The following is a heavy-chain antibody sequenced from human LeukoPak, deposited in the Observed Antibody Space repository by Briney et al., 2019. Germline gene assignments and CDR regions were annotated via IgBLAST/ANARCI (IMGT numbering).Heavy chain of an antibody. CDR1: GYTFTGYY. V-gene: IGHV1-2*04. J-gene: IGHJ6*02. CDR2: INPNSGGT. CDR3: ARGTTYRGVPASMDA. Sequence: ASVKVSCKASGYTFTGYYMHWVRQAPGQGLEWMGWINPNSGGTNYAQKFQGWVTMTRDTSISTAYMELSRLRSDDTAVYYCARGTTYRGVPASMDAWGQGTTVTVSS. D-gene: IGHD1-26*01.